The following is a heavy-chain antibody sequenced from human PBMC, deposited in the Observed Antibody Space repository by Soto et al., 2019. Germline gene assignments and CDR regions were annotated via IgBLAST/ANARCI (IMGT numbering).Heavy chain of an antibody. CDR2: IDPSDSYT. Sequence: PGQSLKISCKGSGYSFTSYWISWVRQMPGKGLAWTGRIDPSDSYTNYSPSFQGHVTISADKSISTAYLQWSSLKASDTAMYYCARRPWDTMIVVVTRGTHAFGIWGRGTMVTLSS. CDR3: ARRPWDTMIVVVTRGTHAFGI. V-gene: IGHV5-10-1*01. CDR1: GYSFTSYW. D-gene: IGHD3-22*01. J-gene: IGHJ3*02.